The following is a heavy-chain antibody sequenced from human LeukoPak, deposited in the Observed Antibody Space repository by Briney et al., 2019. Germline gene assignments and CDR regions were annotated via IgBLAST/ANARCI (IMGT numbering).Heavy chain of an antibody. CDR2: INHSGST. V-gene: IGHV4-34*01. CDR1: GGSFSGYY. D-gene: IGHD2-2*02. J-gene: IGHJ6*02. CDR3: ARPYCSSTSCYNGMDV. Sequence: SETLSLTCAVYGGSFSGYYWSWIRQPPGKGLEWIGEINHSGSTNYNLSLKSRVTISVDTSKNQFSLKLSSVTAADTAVYYCARPYCSSTSCYNGMDVWVQGTTVTVSS.